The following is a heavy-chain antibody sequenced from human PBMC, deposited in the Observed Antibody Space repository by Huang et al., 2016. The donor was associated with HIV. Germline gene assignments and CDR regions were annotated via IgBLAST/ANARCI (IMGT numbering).Heavy chain of an antibody. J-gene: IGHJ4*01. CDR3: ARGDATVLSPFGD. D-gene: IGHD3-10*01. CDR1: GSTFSTYA. V-gene: IGHV3-21*01. Sequence: EVQLVESGGGLVKPGGSLRLSCDGSGSTFSTYAMNWVRQAPGGGLGWGASCTSAGSSVDYAASVRGRFTISRDNAKKSLSLQMLNLRGEDTAIYFCARGDATVLSPFGDWGLGTPVTVSS. CDR2: CTSAGSSV.